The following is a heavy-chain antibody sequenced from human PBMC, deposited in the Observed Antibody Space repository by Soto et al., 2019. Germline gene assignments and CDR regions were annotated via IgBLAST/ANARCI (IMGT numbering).Heavy chain of an antibody. Sequence: PGGSLRLSCAASGFTFSSYDMHWFRQATGKGLEWVSAIGTAGDPYYPGSVKGRFTISRENAKNSLYLQMNSLRAGDTAVYYCERSYSSGWYDYWGQGTLVTVSS. CDR2: IGTAGDP. CDR1: GFTFSSYD. D-gene: IGHD6-19*01. V-gene: IGHV3-13*05. CDR3: ERSYSSGWYDY. J-gene: IGHJ4*02.